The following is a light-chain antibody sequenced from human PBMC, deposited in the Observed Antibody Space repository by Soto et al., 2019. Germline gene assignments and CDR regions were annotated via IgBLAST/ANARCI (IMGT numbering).Light chain of an antibody. V-gene: IGKV3-20*01. CDR3: QQYDSSPWT. CDR1: QSVSSSF. CDR2: GAS. J-gene: IGKJ1*01. Sequence: EIVLTQSPGTLSLSPGERATLSCRASQSVSSSFLAWYQQKPGQAPRLLIYGASTRATGIPDRFSGSGSGTDFTLTISRLEPEDFAVYYCQQYDSSPWTFGQGTXXXXK.